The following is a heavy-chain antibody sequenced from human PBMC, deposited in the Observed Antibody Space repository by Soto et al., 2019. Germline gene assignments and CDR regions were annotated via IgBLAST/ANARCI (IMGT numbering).Heavy chain of an antibody. CDR1: GYTLTELS. CDR2: FDPEDGET. Sequence: ASVKVSCKVSGYTLTELSMHWVRQAPGKGLEWMGGFDPEDGETIYAQKFQGRVTMTEDTSTDTAYMELSSLRSEDTAVYYCATGIAVAGPRAPLFDYWGQGTLVTVSS. J-gene: IGHJ4*02. D-gene: IGHD6-19*01. CDR3: ATGIAVAGPRAPLFDY. V-gene: IGHV1-24*01.